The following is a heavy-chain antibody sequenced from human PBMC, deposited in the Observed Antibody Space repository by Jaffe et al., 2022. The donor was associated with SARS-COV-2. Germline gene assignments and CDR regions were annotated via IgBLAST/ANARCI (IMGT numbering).Heavy chain of an antibody. V-gene: IGHV3-30*04. CDR2: ISYDGSNK. CDR1: GFTFSSYA. D-gene: IGHD3-10*01. CDR3: ARDFNYYGSGSYMDV. J-gene: IGHJ6*03. Sequence: QVQLVESGGGVVQPGRSLRLSCAASGFTFSSYAMHWVRQAPGKGLEWVAVISYDGSNKYYADSVKGRFTISRDNSKNTLYLQMNSLRAEDTAVYYCARDFNYYGSGSYMDVWGKGTTVTVSS.